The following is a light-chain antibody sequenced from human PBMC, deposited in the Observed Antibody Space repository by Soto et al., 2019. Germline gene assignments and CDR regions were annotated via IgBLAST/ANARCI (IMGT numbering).Light chain of an antibody. CDR1: SSNIGSNY. CDR3: AAWDDSLSAYVV. CDR2: RNN. Sequence: QSVLTQPPSASGTPGQRVTISCSGSSSNIGSNYVYWYQQFPGTAPKLLIYRNNQRPSGVPDRFSGSKSGTSASLDISGLRSEDEADYYCAAWDDSLSAYVVFGGGTKLTVL. J-gene: IGLJ2*01. V-gene: IGLV1-47*01.